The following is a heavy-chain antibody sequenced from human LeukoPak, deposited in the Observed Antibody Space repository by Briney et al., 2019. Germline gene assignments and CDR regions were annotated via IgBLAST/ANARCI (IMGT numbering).Heavy chain of an antibody. CDR1: GGSFSGYY. J-gene: IGHJ4*02. V-gene: IGHV4-34*01. CDR2: INHSGST. CDR3: ARGYDLFDY. D-gene: IGHD3-22*01. Sequence: KSSETLSLTCAVYGGSFSGYYWSWIRQPPGKGLEWIGEINHSGSTNYNPSLKSRVTISVDTSKNQFSLKLSSVTAADTAVYYCARGYDLFDYWGRGTLVTVSS.